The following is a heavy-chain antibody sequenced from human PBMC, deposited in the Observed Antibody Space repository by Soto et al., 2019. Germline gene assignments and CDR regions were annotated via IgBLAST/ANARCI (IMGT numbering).Heavy chain of an antibody. D-gene: IGHD2-21*01. V-gene: IGHV3-23*01. CDR3: AKDVQGYYKPSDI. J-gene: IGHJ3*02. Sequence: GGALRLSWAVVGVNFINHGMNWVRQAPGEGLEWVSAISGSGAYTYYADSVKGRFTISRDNSKNTLDLHMNSLRAEDTAVYYCAKDVQGYYKPSDIWGQGTMVTVSS. CDR1: GVNFINHG. CDR2: ISGSGAYT.